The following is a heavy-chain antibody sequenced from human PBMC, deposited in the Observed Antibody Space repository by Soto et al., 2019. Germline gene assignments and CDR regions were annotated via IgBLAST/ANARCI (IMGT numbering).Heavy chain of an antibody. V-gene: IGHV3-23*01. CDR3: AKVPSEIVPGLWWFDP. Sequence: GGSLRLSCAASGFTFSSYAMSWVRQAPGKGLEWVSAISGSGGSTYYADSVKGRFTIPRDNSKNTLYLQMNSLRAEDTAVYYCAKVPSEIVPGLWWFDPWGQGTLVTVSS. CDR1: GFTFSSYA. J-gene: IGHJ5*02. D-gene: IGHD2-2*01. CDR2: ISGSGGST.